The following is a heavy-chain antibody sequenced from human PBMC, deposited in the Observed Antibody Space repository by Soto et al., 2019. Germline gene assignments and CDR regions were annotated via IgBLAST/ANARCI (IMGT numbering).Heavy chain of an antibody. CDR3: ARGGERSWIQLWS. V-gene: IGHV4-59*08. J-gene: IGHJ5*02. Sequence: QVQLQESGLGLVKPSETLSLTCTVSGGSISSYYWSWIRQPPGKGLEWIGYIYYSGSTNYNPYLKSRVTISVDTSKNQFSLKLSSVTAADTAVYYCARGGERSWIQLWSWGQGTLVTVSS. D-gene: IGHD5-18*01. CDR2: IYYSGST. CDR1: GGSISSYY.